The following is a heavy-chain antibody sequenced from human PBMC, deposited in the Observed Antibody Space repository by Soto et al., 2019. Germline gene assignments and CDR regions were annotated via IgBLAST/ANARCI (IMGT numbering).Heavy chain of an antibody. CDR1: GGTFSSFG. CDR3: AREASGYDF. D-gene: IGHD5-12*01. J-gene: IGHJ1*01. CDR2: IIPVFGRP. Sequence: SVKVSCKASGGTFSSFGISWVRQAPGQGLEWMGGIIPVFGRPNYAQRSRGRLTITADESTNTSYMELIDLTSEDTAVYYCAREASGYDFWGQGTQVTVSS. V-gene: IGHV1-69*13.